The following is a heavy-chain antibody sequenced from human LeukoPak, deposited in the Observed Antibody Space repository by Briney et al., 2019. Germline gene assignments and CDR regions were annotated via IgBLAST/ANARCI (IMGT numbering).Heavy chain of an antibody. CDR1: GYTFTGYY. Sequence: ASVKVSCKASGYTFTGYYMHWVRQAPGKGLEWMGGFDPEDGETIYAQKFQGRVTMTEDTSTDTAYMELSGLISEDTAVYFCTTAGERPIRYFDYWGQGTLVTVSS. CDR3: TTAGERPIRYFDY. D-gene: IGHD3-9*01. J-gene: IGHJ4*02. V-gene: IGHV1-24*01. CDR2: FDPEDGET.